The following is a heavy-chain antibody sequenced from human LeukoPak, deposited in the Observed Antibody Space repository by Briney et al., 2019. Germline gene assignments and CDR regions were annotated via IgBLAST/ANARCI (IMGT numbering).Heavy chain of an antibody. J-gene: IGHJ4*02. CDR1: GGSISSYY. D-gene: IGHD3-10*01. CDR2: IYYSGST. Sequence: SETLSLTCTVSGGSISSYYWSWIRQPPGKGLEWIGYIYYSGSTNSNPSLKSRVTISVDTSKNQFSLKLSSVTAADTAVYYGARVGSGSYLDYWGQGTLVTVSS. CDR3: ARVGSGSYLDY. V-gene: IGHV4-59*08.